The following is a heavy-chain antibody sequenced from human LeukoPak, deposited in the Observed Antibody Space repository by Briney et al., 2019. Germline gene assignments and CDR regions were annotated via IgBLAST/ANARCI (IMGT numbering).Heavy chain of an antibody. J-gene: IGHJ6*03. CDR1: DDSITMYY. V-gene: IGHV4-59*01. CDR3: ARGRVSSSTWYSTYYYYFYMDV. D-gene: IGHD6-13*01. Sequence: SETLSLTCTVSDDSITMYYWTWIRQPPGKGLEWIGYVDHTGSTKFNPSLNGRVSISRDTSNNFFSLRLRSVTAADTAVYFCARGRVSSSTWYSTYYYYFYMDVWGKGTTVIVSS. CDR2: VDHTGST.